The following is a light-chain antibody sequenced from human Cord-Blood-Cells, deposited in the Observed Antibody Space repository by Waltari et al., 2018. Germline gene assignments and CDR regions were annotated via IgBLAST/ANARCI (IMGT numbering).Light chain of an antibody. Sequence: DIQMTQSPSSLSAPVGDRVTITCRASQSISSYLNWYQQKPGKAPKLLIYAASSLQSGVPSSVSGSGSETDFTLTISSLQPEDFATYYCQQSYSTPYTFGQGTKLEIK. CDR1: QSISSY. J-gene: IGKJ2*01. V-gene: IGKV1-39*01. CDR2: AAS. CDR3: QQSYSTPYT.